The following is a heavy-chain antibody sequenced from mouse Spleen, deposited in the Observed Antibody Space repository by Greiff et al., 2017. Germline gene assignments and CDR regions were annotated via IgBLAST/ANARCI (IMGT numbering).Heavy chain of an antibody. CDR3: ARKVLAYYAMDY. Sequence: QLQQSGPELVKPGASVKISCKASGYTFTDYYMNWVKQSHGKSLEWIGDINPNNGGTSYNQKFKGKATLTVDKSSSTAYMELRSLTSEDSAVYYCARKVLAYYAMDYWGQGTSVTVSS. V-gene: IGHV1-26*01. CDR2: INPNNGGT. CDR1: GYTFTDYY. J-gene: IGHJ4*01. D-gene: IGHD6-1*01.